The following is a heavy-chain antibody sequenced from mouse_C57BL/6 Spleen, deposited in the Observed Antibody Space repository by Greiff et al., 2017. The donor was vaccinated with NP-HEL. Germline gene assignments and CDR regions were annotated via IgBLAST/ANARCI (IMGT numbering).Heavy chain of an antibody. Sequence: EVHLVESGGDLVKPGGSLKLSCAASGFTFSSYGMSWVRQTPDKRLEWVATISSGGSYTYYPDSVKGRFTISRDNAKNTLYLQMSSLKSEDTAMYYCASQYDYDYAMDYWGQGTSVTVSS. CDR2: ISSGGSYT. V-gene: IGHV5-6*01. CDR3: ASQYDYDYAMDY. J-gene: IGHJ4*01. D-gene: IGHD2-4*01. CDR1: GFTFSSYG.